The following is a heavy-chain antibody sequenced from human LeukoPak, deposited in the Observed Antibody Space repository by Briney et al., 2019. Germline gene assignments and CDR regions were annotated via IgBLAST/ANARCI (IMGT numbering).Heavy chain of an antibody. CDR3: ARGTGCYYYGMDV. J-gene: IGHJ6*02. D-gene: IGHD2-8*02. Sequence: PGRSLRLSCAASGFTFSTYGMHWVRQAPGKGLEWVAVIWYDGSDKYYADSVKGRFTISRDNSKNTLYLQMNSLRAEDTAVYYCARGTGCYYYGMDVWGQGTTVTVSS. V-gene: IGHV3-33*01. CDR2: IWYDGSDK. CDR1: GFTFSTYG.